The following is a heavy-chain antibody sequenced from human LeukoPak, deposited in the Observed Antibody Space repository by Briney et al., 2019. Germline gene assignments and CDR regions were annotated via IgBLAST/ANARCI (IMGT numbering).Heavy chain of an antibody. D-gene: IGHD4-17*01. J-gene: IGHJ5*02. CDR3: ARSLTVTSADWFDP. CDR1: GGSISTYL. V-gene: IGHV4-59*12. CDR2: ISESGST. Sequence: SETLSLTCTVSGGSISTYLWGWIRQPPRKGLEWIGYISESGSTNYNPSLKSRVTISVDTSRNQFSLKLSSVTAADTAVYYCARSLTVTSADWFDPWGQGTLVTVSS.